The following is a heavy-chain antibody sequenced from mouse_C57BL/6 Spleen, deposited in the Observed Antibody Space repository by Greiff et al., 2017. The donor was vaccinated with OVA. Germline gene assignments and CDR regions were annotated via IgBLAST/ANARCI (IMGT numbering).Heavy chain of an antibody. CDR1: GYAFSSSW. D-gene: IGHD3-1*01. CDR3: ARSRAGVLFDY. Sequence: VQLQQSGPELVKPGASVKISCKASGYAFSSSWMNWVKQRPGKGLEWIGRIYPGDGDTNYNGKFKGKATLTADKSSSTAYMQLSSLTSEDSAVYFCARSRAGVLFDYWGQGTTLTVSS. CDR2: IYPGDGDT. J-gene: IGHJ2*01. V-gene: IGHV1-82*01.